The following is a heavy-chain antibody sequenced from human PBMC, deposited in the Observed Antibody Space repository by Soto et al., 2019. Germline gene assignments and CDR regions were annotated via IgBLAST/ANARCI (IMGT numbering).Heavy chain of an antibody. D-gene: IGHD3-22*01. Sequence: SETLSLTCTVSGGSISSSSYYWGWIRQPPGKGLEWIGSIYYSGSTYYNPSLKSRVTISVDTSKNQFSLKLSPVAAADTAVYYCARTPNYYDSSGYYYWGNYFDYWGQGTLVTVSS. CDR1: GGSISSSSYY. J-gene: IGHJ4*02. CDR2: IYYSGST. V-gene: IGHV4-39*01. CDR3: ARTPNYYDSSGYYYWGNYFDY.